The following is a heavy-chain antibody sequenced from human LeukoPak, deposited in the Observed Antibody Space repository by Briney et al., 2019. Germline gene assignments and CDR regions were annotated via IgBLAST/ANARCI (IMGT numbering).Heavy chain of an antibody. J-gene: IGHJ4*02. V-gene: IGHV3-7*01. CDR2: IKTDGSET. CDR1: GFIFSNYW. D-gene: IGHD3-10*01. Sequence: GGSLRLSCAASGFIFSNYWMGWVRQAPGKGLACVANIKTDGSETYYVDSVKGRFTISRDNAKNSLFLQMNSLRAEDTAIYYCVSAIRGSPIDYWGQGTLVSVPS. CDR3: VSAIRGSPIDY.